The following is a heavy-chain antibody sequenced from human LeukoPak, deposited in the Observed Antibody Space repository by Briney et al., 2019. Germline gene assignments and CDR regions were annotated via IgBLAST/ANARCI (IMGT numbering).Heavy chain of an antibody. Sequence: GGSLRLSCAASKFTFESFAVNWVRQAPGKGLEWVSSISSSSSYIYYADSVKGRFTISRDNAKNSLYLQMNSLRAEDTAVYYCARDRPVAEAVDAFDIWGQGTMVTVSS. V-gene: IGHV3-21*01. D-gene: IGHD6-13*01. CDR2: ISSSSSYI. J-gene: IGHJ3*02. CDR1: KFTFESFA. CDR3: ARDRPVAEAVDAFDI.